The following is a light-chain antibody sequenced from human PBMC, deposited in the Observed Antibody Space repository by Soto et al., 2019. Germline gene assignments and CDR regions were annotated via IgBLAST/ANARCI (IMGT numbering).Light chain of an antibody. V-gene: IGKV1-27*01. CDR3: QNYNSAPGT. J-gene: IGKJ1*01. Sequence: DIQMTQSPSSLSASVGDRVTITCRASQGITDYLAWYQQKPGQAPNLLIYEASTLQSGVPSRFSGSGSGTDFTLTITGLQPEDVATYYCQNYNSAPGTFGQGTKVEIK. CDR2: EAS. CDR1: QGITDY.